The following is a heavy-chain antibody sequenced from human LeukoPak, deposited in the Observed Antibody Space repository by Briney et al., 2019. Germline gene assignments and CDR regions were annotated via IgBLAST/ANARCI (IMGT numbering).Heavy chain of an antibody. J-gene: IGHJ4*02. V-gene: IGHV5-51*01. D-gene: IGHD6-13*01. CDR2: IYPDNSNT. CDR3: ARLDSSSWWGY. Sequence: GESLKISCKGSGYSFTSYWIGWVRQMPGKGLEWMGIIYPDNSNTRYSPSFQGQVTISADKSISTAYLQWSSLKASNTAMYYCARLDSSSWWGYWGQGTLVTVSS. CDR1: GYSFTSYW.